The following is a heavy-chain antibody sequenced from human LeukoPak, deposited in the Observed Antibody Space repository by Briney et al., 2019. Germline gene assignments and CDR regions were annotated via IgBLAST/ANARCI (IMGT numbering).Heavy chain of an antibody. CDR3: SSGVSWFDP. V-gene: IGHV4-34*01. D-gene: IGHD4-23*01. CDR2: INHSGST. Sequence: SETLSLTCAVYGGSFSGYYWSWIRQPPGKWLEWIGEINHSGSTNYNPSLKSRVTISVDTSKNQFSLKLSSVTAADTAVYYCSSGVSWFDPWGQGTLVTVSS. J-gene: IGHJ5*02. CDR1: GGSFSGYY.